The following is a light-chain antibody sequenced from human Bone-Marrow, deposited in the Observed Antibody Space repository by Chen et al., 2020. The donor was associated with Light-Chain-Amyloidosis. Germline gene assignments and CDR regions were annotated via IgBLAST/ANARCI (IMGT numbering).Light chain of an antibody. J-gene: IGLJ3*02. CDR3: PVWDRSSDRPV. CDR1: ALPTQY. Sequence: SYELTQAPSMSLFPGQTARITCSGYALPTQYVYWYQQKPGQAPLLVGYDDSDRPSGIPERLSGSNSANTATLTIIRVEAWDEADYYVPVWDRSSDRPVFGGGTKLPVL. V-gene: IGLV3-21*02. CDR2: DDS.